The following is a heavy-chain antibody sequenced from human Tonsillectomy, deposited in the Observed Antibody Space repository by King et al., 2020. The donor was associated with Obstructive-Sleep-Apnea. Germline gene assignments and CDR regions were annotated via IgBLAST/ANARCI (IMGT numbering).Heavy chain of an antibody. V-gene: IGHV4-34*01. D-gene: IGHD6-13*01. Sequence: VQLQQGGAGLLKPSATLSLTCAAFGGSFSDYYWSLSCQPPGKGLEWIGEINHSGSTNYNPSLKRRVTISVDTPKNQFSLKLNAVTAADTAVCYCARGSGAAAVNWFDPWGQGTLVTVSS. CDR2: INHSGST. CDR1: GGSFSDYY. CDR3: ARGSGAAAVNWFDP. J-gene: IGHJ5*02.